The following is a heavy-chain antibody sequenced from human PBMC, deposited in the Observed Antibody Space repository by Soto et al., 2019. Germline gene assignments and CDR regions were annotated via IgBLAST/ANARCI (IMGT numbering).Heavy chain of an antibody. Sequence: SVKVSCKASGGTFSSYAISWVRQAPGQGLEWMGGIIPIFGTANYAQKFQGRVTITADESTSTAYMELSSLRSEDTAVYYCARDITIFGVVIVPAFDIWGQGTMVTVSS. D-gene: IGHD3-3*01. CDR3: ARDITIFGVVIVPAFDI. CDR2: IIPIFGTA. V-gene: IGHV1-69*13. J-gene: IGHJ3*02. CDR1: GGTFSSYA.